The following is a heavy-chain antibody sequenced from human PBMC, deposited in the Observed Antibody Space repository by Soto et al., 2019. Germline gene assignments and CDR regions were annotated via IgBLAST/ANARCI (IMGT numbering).Heavy chain of an antibody. CDR1: VYSFTSYW. J-gene: IGHJ4*02. V-gene: IGHV5-51*01. Sequence: GESLKISCKASVYSFTSYWIALVRQMPGKGLEYMGLFHPGDSDTRYSPSFQGQVTFSADKSITTAYLQWSSLKASDTAMYYCASQFRYSGYEYGYDYWGQGTLVTVSS. CDR2: FHPGDSDT. D-gene: IGHD5-12*01. CDR3: ASQFRYSGYEYGYDY.